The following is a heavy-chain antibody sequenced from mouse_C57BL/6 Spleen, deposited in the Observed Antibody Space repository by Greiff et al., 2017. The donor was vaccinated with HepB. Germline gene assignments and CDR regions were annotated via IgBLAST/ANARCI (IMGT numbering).Heavy chain of an antibody. CDR3: ARNYYYGSSYGYWYFDV. Sequence: EVQLQESGGGLVKPGGSLKLSCAASGFTFSDYGMHWVRQAPEKGLEWVAYISSGSSTIYYADTVKGRFTISRDNAKNTLFLQMTSLRSEDTAMYYCARNYYYGSSYGYWYFDVWGTGTTVTVSS. CDR1: GFTFSDYG. J-gene: IGHJ1*03. V-gene: IGHV5-17*01. CDR2: ISSGSSTI. D-gene: IGHD1-1*01.